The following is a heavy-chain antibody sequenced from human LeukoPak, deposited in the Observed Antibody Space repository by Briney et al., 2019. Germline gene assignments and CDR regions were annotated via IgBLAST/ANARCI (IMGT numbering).Heavy chain of an antibody. V-gene: IGHV3-23*01. CDR1: GFTFSNYA. CDR3: ASGGDSWYYYYYMDV. Sequence: TGGSLRLSCAASGFTFSNYAMNWVRQAPGQGLEWVSGISGSDGSTYYADSVKGRFTISRDNSKETLYLQMNSLRAEDTAVYYCASGGDSWYYYYYMDVWGKGTTVTISS. J-gene: IGHJ6*03. D-gene: IGHD3-16*01. CDR2: ISGSDGST.